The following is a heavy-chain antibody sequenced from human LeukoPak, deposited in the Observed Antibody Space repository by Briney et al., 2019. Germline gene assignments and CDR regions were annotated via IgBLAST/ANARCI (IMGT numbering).Heavy chain of an antibody. J-gene: IGHJ1*01. V-gene: IGHV1-46*01. CDR2: INPSGGST. CDR3: SYDSSGYSIYFQH. D-gene: IGHD3-22*01. Sequence: GASVKVSCKASGYTFTSYYMHWVRQAPGQGLEWMGIINPSGGSTSYAQKFQGRVTMTRDTSTSTVYMELSSLRSEDTAVYYCSYDSSGYSIYFQHWGQGTLVTVSS. CDR1: GYTFTSYY.